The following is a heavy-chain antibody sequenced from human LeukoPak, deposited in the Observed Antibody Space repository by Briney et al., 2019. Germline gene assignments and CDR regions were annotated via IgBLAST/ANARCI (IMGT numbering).Heavy chain of an antibody. D-gene: IGHD3-3*01. V-gene: IGHV3-9*01. J-gene: IGHJ6*03. CDR2: LSSDSNHI. CDR3: AKTSLSDASGHYYYMDV. CDR1: GFTFEDYG. Sequence: GGSLRLSCAASGFTFEDYGMHWVRHVPGKGLEWVSGLSSDSNHIDYADSVKGRFTISRDNSQNTVSLQVNNLRIEDTALYYCAKTSLSDASGHYYYMDVWGKGTTVTVSS.